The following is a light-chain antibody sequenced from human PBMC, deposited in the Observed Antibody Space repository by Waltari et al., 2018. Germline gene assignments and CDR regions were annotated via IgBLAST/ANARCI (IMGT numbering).Light chain of an antibody. CDR3: QKYDSLPAT. Sequence: EIVLTQSPGSLSLSPGERATLSCRASQSVSKYLAWYQQKPGQAPRLLIYHASSRATGIPDRFSGSGFGTYFSLTISRLEPEDFAVYYCQKYDSLPATFGQGTKVEIK. CDR1: QSVSKY. V-gene: IGKV3-20*01. CDR2: HAS. J-gene: IGKJ1*01.